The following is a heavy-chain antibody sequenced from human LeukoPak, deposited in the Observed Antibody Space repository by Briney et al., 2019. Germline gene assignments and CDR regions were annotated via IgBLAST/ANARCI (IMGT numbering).Heavy chain of an antibody. D-gene: IGHD2-2*01. CDR1: GFTFSSYA. CDR2: ISYDGSTK. CDR3: AREAGYCSSSSCYPIYSDY. V-gene: IGHV3-30-3*01. Sequence: GGSLRLSCAASGFTFSSYAMHWVRQAPGKGLEWVAVISYDGSTKYYADSVKDRFTISGDNSKNTLYLQMNSLRAEDTAVYYCAREAGYCSSSSCYPIYSDYWGQGTLVTVS. J-gene: IGHJ4*02.